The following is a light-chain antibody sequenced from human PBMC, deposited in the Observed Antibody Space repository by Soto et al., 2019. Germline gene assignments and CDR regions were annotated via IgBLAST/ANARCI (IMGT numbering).Light chain of an antibody. J-gene: IGLJ2*01. V-gene: IGLV1-44*01. CDR3: APCDDSLDVPV. Sequence: SVLAQPPSASGTPGQRVTISCSGSSSNIGTNAVNWYQQLPGTAPKLLIYNNNQRPSGVPDRFSGIKSGTSASLAISGLQSEDEANYYCAPCDDSLDVPVFGGGTKVTVL. CDR1: SSNIGTNA. CDR2: NNN.